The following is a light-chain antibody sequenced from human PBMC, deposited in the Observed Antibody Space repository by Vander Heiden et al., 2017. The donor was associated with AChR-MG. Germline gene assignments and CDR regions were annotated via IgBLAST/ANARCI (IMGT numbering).Light chain of an antibody. J-gene: IGLJ1*01. Sequence: SYDLTQSPSVSVSPGQTATITCSGERLSNKYTSWYHLRPGQSPVLVIFQDNLRPSGIPERFSGSNSGNTATLTIRGIQSMDDGDYYCQVWDSDTDVFGTGTKVTV. CDR2: QDN. CDR3: QVWDSDTDV. CDR1: RLSNKY. V-gene: IGLV3-1*01.